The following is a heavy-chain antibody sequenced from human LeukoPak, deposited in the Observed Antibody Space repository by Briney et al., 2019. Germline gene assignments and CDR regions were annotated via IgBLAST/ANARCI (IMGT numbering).Heavy chain of an antibody. J-gene: IGHJ4*02. CDR3: ARARGLLWFGELSSKLRSAFDY. CDR1: GYTFTDYY. Sequence: GASVKVSCKASGYTFTDYYMYWARQAPGQGLEWMGWINPNSGGTNYAQKFQGRVTMTRDTSISTAYMELSRLRSDDTAVYYCARARGLLWFGELSSKLRSAFDYWGQGTLVTVSS. D-gene: IGHD3-10*01. V-gene: IGHV1-2*02. CDR2: INPNSGGT.